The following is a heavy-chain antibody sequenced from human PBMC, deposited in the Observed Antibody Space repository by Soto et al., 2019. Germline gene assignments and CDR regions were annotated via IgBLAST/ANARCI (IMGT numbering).Heavy chain of an antibody. CDR2: IYYSGST. V-gene: IGHV4-31*03. J-gene: IGHJ5*02. Sequence: SETLSLTCTVSGGSISSGGYYWSWIRQHPGKGLEWIGYIYYSGSTYYNPSLKSRVTISVDTSKNQFSLKLSSVTAADTAVYYCARAPTYYDSSGYFYSVYWFDPWGQGTLVTVSS. D-gene: IGHD3-22*01. CDR1: GGSISSGGYY. CDR3: ARAPTYYDSSGYFYSVYWFDP.